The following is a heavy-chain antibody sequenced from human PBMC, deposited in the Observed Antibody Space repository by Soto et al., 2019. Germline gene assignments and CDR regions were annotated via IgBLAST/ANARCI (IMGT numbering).Heavy chain of an antibody. CDR2: ISYDGSNK. Sequence: GGSLRLSCAASGFTFSSYCMHWVRQAPGKGLEWVAVISYDGSNKYYADSVKGRFTISRDNSKNTLYLQMNSLRAEDTAVYYCAKDRSRGPFEYYFDYWGQGTLVTVSS. CDR1: GFTFSSYC. D-gene: IGHD3-9*01. V-gene: IGHV3-30*18. CDR3: AKDRSRGPFEYYFDY. J-gene: IGHJ4*02.